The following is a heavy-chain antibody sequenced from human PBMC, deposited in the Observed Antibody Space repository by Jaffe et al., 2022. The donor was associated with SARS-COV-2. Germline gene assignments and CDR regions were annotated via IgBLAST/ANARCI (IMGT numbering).Heavy chain of an antibody. J-gene: IGHJ4*02. CDR3: ARRYCSSTTCYFDY. D-gene: IGHD2-2*01. V-gene: IGHV1-8*01. CDR2: MNPNSGNT. Sequence: QVQLVQSGAEVKKPGASVKVSCKASGYTFTSYDIKWVRQATGQGLEWMGWMNPNSGNTAYAQKFQGRVTMTRNTSISTAYMELSSLRSEDTAVYYCARRYCSSTTCYFDYWGQGTLVTVSS. CDR1: GYTFTSYD.